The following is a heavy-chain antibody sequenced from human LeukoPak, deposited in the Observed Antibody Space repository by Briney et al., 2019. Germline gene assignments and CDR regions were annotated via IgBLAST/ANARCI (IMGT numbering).Heavy chain of an antibody. CDR3: ARGFVSQPLDY. V-gene: IGHV3-23*01. D-gene: IGHD2-2*01. Sequence: TGGSLRLSCAASGFTFSSYAMSWVRRAPGKGLEWVSDISGSGGSTYYADSVKGRFTISRDNSKNTLYLQMNSLRAEDTAVYYCARGFVSQPLDYWGQGTLVTVSS. J-gene: IGHJ4*02. CDR2: ISGSGGST. CDR1: GFTFSSYA.